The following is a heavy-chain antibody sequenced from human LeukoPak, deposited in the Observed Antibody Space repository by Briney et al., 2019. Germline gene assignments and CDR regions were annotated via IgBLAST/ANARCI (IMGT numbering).Heavy chain of an antibody. CDR1: GFTFSSYA. Sequence: GRSLRLSCAASGFTFSSYAMHWVRQAPGKGLEWVAVISYDGSNKYYADSVKGRFTISRDNSKNTLYLQMNSLRAEDTAVYYCARSLHGSYRYYYYGMDVWGQGTTVTVSS. D-gene: IGHD1-26*01. J-gene: IGHJ6*02. CDR3: ARSLHGSYRYYYYGMDV. V-gene: IGHV3-30-3*01. CDR2: ISYDGSNK.